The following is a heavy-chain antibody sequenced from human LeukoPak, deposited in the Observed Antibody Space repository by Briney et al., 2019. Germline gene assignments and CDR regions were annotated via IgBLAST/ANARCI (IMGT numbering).Heavy chain of an antibody. Sequence: GSLRLSCAASGFTFSSYSMSWVRQAPGKGLEWVSSISSSSSYIYYADSVKGRFTISRDNAKNSLYLQMNSLRAEDTAVYYCARSRIKSGNWFDPWGQGTLVTVSS. CDR2: ISSSSSYI. J-gene: IGHJ5*02. V-gene: IGHV3-21*01. CDR1: GFTFSSYS. CDR3: ARSRIKSGNWFDP. D-gene: IGHD1-14*01.